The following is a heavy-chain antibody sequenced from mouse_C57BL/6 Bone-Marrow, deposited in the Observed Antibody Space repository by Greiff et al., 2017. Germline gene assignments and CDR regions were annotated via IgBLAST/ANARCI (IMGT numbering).Heavy chain of an antibody. J-gene: IGHJ2*01. CDR3: ARQDYYGSSYGY. V-gene: IGHV5-6*01. D-gene: IGHD1-1*01. CDR1: GFTFSSYG. CDR2: ISSGGSYT. Sequence: EVNVVESGGDLVKPGGSLKLSCAASGFTFSSYGMSWVRQTPDKRLEWVATISSGGSYTYYPDSVKGRFTISRDNAKNTLYLQMSSLKSEDTAMYYCARQDYYGSSYGYWGQGTTLTVSS.